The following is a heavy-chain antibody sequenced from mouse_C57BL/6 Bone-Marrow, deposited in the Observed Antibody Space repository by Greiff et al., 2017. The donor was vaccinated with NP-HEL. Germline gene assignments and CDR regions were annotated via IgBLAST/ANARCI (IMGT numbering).Heavy chain of an antibody. CDR3: ARSHYGYPYYYAMDY. D-gene: IGHD2-2*01. V-gene: IGHV3-8*01. Sequence: EVMLVESGPGLAKPSQTLSLTCSVTGYSITSDYWNWIRKFPGNKLEYMGYISYSGSTYYNPSLKSRISITRDTSKNQYYLQLNSVTTEDTATYYCARSHYGYPYYYAMDYWGQGTSVTVSS. CDR1: GYSITSDY. CDR2: ISYSGST. J-gene: IGHJ4*01.